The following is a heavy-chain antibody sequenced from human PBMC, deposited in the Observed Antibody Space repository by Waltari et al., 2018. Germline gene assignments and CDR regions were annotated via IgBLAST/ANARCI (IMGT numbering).Heavy chain of an antibody. Sequence: QVQLVQYGAEVKKPGASVKVSCKASGYTFTSSDINWVRQATGQGLEWMGWMNPNSGNTGYAQKFQGRVTMTRNTSISTAYMELSSLRSEDTAVYYCARGLIAASDDAFDIWGQGTMVTVSS. CDR2: MNPNSGNT. V-gene: IGHV1-8*01. D-gene: IGHD6-13*01. CDR3: ARGLIAASDDAFDI. J-gene: IGHJ3*02. CDR1: GYTFTSSD.